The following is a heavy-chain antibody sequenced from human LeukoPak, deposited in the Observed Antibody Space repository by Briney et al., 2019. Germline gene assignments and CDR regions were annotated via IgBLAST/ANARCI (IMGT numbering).Heavy chain of an antibody. CDR1: GGSISSYY. J-gene: IGHJ4*02. Sequence: SETLSLTCTVSGGSISSYYWSWIRQPPGKGLEWIGYIYYSGSTNYNPSLKSRVTISVDTSKNQFSLKLSSVTAADTAVYYCARENVEMATTYFDYWGQGTLVTVSS. V-gene: IGHV4-59*01. D-gene: IGHD5-24*01. CDR2: IYYSGST. CDR3: ARENVEMATTYFDY.